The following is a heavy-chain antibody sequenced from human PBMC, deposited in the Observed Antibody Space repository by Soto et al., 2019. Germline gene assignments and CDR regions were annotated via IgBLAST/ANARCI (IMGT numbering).Heavy chain of an antibody. J-gene: IGHJ4*02. D-gene: IGHD2-8*01. Sequence: EVQLEESGGGLVQSGGSLRLSCEAFGFTFSTYTMNWVRQAPGKGLEWVSYISSSGRTISYADPVKGRFSISRDHAKNSLYLQMNSLRGEDTAVYYCARASGIMVAHNYFVFWGQGTLVTVSS. V-gene: IGHV3-48*04. CDR1: GFTFSTYT. CDR2: ISSSGRTI. CDR3: ARASGIMVAHNYFVF.